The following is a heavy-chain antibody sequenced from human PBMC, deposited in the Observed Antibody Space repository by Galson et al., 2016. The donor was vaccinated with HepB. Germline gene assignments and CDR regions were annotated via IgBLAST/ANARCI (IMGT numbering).Heavy chain of an antibody. D-gene: IGHD5-18*01. V-gene: IGHV1-69*04. J-gene: IGHJ6*02. Sequence: SVKVSCKASGGTLSNCAISWVRQAPGQGLEWMGRITPTLDITLYAQNFQGRVTITADTSATTAYMELSSLRSDDTAVYYCASVDTNMALYYYYAMDVRGRGTTVTVSS. CDR1: GGTLSNCA. CDR2: ITPTLDIT. CDR3: ASVDTNMALYYYYAMDV.